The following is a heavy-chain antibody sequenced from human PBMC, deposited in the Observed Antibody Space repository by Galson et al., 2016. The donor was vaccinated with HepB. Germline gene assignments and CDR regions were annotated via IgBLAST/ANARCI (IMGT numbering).Heavy chain of an antibody. CDR1: GLTFSPYS. D-gene: IGHD1-7*01. V-gene: IGHV3-48*02. J-gene: IGHJ2*01. CDR3: AKEATATTGAKTKRVWYFDL. CDR2: IRTSSSTI. Sequence: SLRLCCAASGLTFSPYSMDWVRQGPGKGLEWISYIRTSSSTIYYADSEKGRFTISRDDATNSLYLQMNSLRDEDTAVYYCAKEATATTGAKTKRVWYFDLWGRGTLVTVSS.